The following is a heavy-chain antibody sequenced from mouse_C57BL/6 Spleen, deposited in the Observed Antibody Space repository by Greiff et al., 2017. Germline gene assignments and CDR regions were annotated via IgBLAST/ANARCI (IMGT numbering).Heavy chain of an antibody. CDR3: AIYDYDRFDY. CDR2: IYPRSGNT. J-gene: IGHJ2*01. D-gene: IGHD2-4*01. V-gene: IGHV1-81*01. Sequence: VKLQESGAELARPGASVKLSCKASGYTFTSYGLRWVKQRTGQGLEWIGEIYPRSGNTYYNEKFKGKATLTADKSSSTAYMELRSLTSEDSAVYFCAIYDYDRFDYWGQGTTLTVSS. CDR1: GYTFTSYG.